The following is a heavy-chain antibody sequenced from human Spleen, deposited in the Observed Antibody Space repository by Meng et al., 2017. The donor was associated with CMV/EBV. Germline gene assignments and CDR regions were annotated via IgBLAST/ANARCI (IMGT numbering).Heavy chain of an antibody. D-gene: IGHD1-1*01. CDR2: IIPLLGTA. Sequence: SGGPFNNSGVNWVRQAPGQGLEWMGGIIPLLGTANYARKFQGRVTITTDESTTTAFMELSSLRSDDTAVYYCAREGVVGTTIYFDYWGQGTLVTVSS. V-gene: IGHV1-69*05. CDR3: AREGVVGTTIYFDY. CDR1: GGPFNNSG. J-gene: IGHJ4*02.